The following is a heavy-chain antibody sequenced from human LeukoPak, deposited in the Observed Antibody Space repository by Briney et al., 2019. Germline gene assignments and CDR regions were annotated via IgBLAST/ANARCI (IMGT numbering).Heavy chain of an antibody. V-gene: IGHV3-7*03. J-gene: IGHJ4*02. CDR3: LGYGNDNP. D-gene: IGHD5-18*01. CDR1: EFTFTNYW. Sequence: GGSLRLSCAITEFTFTNYWKNWVRQASGKGLEWVANMSPDENEKKYVDSVKGRFTISTDNAKKTLYLQMNSLRVEDTAIYYCLGYGNDNPWGQGALVAVSS. CDR2: MSPDENEK.